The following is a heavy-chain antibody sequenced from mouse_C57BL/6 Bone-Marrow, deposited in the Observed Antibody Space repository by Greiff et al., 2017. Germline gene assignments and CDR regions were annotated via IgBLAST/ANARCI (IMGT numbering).Heavy chain of an antibody. V-gene: IGHV1-81*01. J-gene: IGHJ2*01. CDR3: AREELAFDY. CDR1: GYTFTSYG. D-gene: IGHD4-1*01. Sequence: QVQLQQSGAELARPGASVKLSCKASGYTFTSYGISWVKQRTGQGLEWIGEIYPRSGNTYYNEKFKGKATLTAGKSSSTAYMELRSLTSEDSAVYFCAREELAFDYWGQGTTLTVSS. CDR2: IYPRSGNT.